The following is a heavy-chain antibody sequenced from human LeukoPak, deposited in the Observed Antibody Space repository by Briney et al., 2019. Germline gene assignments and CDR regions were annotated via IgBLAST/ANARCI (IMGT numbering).Heavy chain of an antibody. D-gene: IGHD6-13*01. CDR3: AKDPPLNLSSWPDY. Sequence: GGSLRLSCAASGFTFSSYGMHWVRQAPGKGLDWVAFIRYDGSNKYYADSVKGRFTISRDNSKNTLYLQMNSLRAEDTAVYYCAKDPPLNLSSWPDYWGQGTLVTVSS. CDR2: IRYDGSNK. V-gene: IGHV3-30*02. J-gene: IGHJ4*02. CDR1: GFTFSSYG.